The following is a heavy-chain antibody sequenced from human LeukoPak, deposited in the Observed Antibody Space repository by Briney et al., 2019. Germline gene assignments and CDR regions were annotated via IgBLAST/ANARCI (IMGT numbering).Heavy chain of an antibody. Sequence: GRSLRLSCAASGFTLTSYAMHWVRQAPDKGLEWVAIISSEGSKTYYAASVKGRSTISRDQPKNTLYPQMNSLRGEGRAVYYCAKDLIRGYSYGLADYWGQGTLVTVSS. CDR2: ISSEGSKT. CDR1: GFTLTSYA. CDR3: AKDLIRGYSYGLADY. J-gene: IGHJ4*02. D-gene: IGHD5-18*01. V-gene: IGHV3-30*04.